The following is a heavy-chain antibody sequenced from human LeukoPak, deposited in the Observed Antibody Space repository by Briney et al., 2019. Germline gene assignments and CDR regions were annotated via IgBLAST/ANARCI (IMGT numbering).Heavy chain of an antibody. CDR3: ATGYSAWSFGY. CDR1: GFTVSSNH. CDR2: IYSGGTT. D-gene: IGHD6-19*01. Sequence: GGSLRLSCAASGFTVSSNHMSWVRQAPGKGLEWVSVIYSGGTTYYADSVKGRFTISRDNSKNTLYLQMNSLRAEDTAMYFCATGYSAWSFGYWGQGTLVTVSS. J-gene: IGHJ4*02. V-gene: IGHV3-53*05.